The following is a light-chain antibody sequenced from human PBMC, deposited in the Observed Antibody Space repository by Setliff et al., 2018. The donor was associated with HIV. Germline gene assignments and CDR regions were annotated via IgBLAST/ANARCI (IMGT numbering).Light chain of an antibody. J-gene: IGLJ1*01. V-gene: IGLV2-14*01. Sequence: QSALTQPASVSGSPGQSITISCTGTSSDVGAYNFVSWYQHHPGKAPKLMIYEVSNRPSGVSNRFSGSKSGNTASLTISGLQAEEEADYYCSSYTSISTRVFGTGTKGTVL. CDR3: SSYTSISTRV. CDR2: EVS. CDR1: SSDVGAYNF.